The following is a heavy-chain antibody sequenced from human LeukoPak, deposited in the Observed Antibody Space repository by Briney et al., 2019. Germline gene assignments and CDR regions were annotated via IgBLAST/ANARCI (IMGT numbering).Heavy chain of an antibody. V-gene: IGHV4-59*01. Sequence: SETLSLTCTVSGGSISSYYWSWIRQPPGKGLEWIGYIYYSGSTNYNPSLKSRVTISVDTSKNQFSLKLSSVTAADTAVYYCARGHFGARIHDYWGQGTLVTVSS. CDR3: ARGHFGARIHDY. J-gene: IGHJ4*02. CDR1: GGSISSYY. D-gene: IGHD3-3*01. CDR2: IYYSGST.